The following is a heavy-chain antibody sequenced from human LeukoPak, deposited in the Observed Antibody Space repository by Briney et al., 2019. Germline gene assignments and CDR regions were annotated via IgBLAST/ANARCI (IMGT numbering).Heavy chain of an antibody. D-gene: IGHD6-13*01. V-gene: IGHV4-4*02. CDR1: GGSISSSNW. J-gene: IGHJ4*02. CDR2: IYHSGST. Sequence: PSETLSLTCAVSGGSISSSNWWSWVRQPPGKGLEWIGEIYHSGSTNYNPSLKSRVTISIDTSKNQFSLKLSSVTAADTALYYCARGPGTWYYYWGQGTLVTVSS. CDR3: ARGPGTWYYY.